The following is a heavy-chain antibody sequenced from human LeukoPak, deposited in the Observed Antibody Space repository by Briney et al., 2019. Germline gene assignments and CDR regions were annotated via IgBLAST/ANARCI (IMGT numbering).Heavy chain of an antibody. V-gene: IGHV3-48*03. CDR3: ARDAAGALDF. CDR2: ISSNGDNT. Sequence: GGSLRLSCAASGSTFNNYEMDWVRQAPGKGLEWVSYISSNGDNTYYADSVKGRFTISRDNARSSLFLQMNSLRVEGTAVYYCARDAAGALDFWGQGTMVTVSP. J-gene: IGHJ3*01. CDR1: GSTFNNYE.